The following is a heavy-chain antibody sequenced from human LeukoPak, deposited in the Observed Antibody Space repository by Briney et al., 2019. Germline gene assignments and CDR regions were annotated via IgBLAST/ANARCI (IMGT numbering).Heavy chain of an antibody. D-gene: IGHD5-18*01. CDR3: AREGRYSYGYRATDY. V-gene: IGHV3-48*01. CDR2: ISYSGSPI. CDR1: GFNFSIYS. J-gene: IGHJ4*02. Sequence: GGSLRLSCGVSGFNFSIYSLNWVRQAPGKGLEWVSYISYSGSPIYYADSVKGRFTISRDNAKNSLYLQMNSLRAEDTAVYYCAREGRYSYGYRATDYWGQGTLVTVSS.